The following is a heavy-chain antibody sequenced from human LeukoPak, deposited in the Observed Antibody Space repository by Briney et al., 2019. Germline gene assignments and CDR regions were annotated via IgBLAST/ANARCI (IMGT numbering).Heavy chain of an antibody. CDR3: AREGNLSQLWTRVDY. J-gene: IGHJ4*02. V-gene: IGHV3-11*04. CDR2: ISSSGSTI. D-gene: IGHD5-18*01. CDR1: GFTFSDYY. Sequence: PGGSLRLSCAASGFTFSDYYMSWIRQAPGKGLEWVSYISSSGSTIYYADSVKGRFTISRDNAKNSLYLQMNSLRAGDTAVYYCAREGNLSQLWTRVDYWGQGTLVTVSS.